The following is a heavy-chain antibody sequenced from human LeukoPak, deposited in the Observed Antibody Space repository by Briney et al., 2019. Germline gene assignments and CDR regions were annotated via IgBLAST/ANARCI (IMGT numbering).Heavy chain of an antibody. CDR1: GESFSGYF. CDR3: ARRAGVPDAKADWFDP. J-gene: IGHJ5*02. CDR2: MNLIGRA. Sequence: SSETLSLTCAVYGESFSGYFWSGIRQPPPRGREGIGGMNLIGRAHYNPSLKSRVTISVDTSKNQFSLKLSSVTAADTAVYYCARRAGVPDAKADWFDPWGQGTLVTVSS. V-gene: IGHV4-34*01. D-gene: IGHD2-2*01.